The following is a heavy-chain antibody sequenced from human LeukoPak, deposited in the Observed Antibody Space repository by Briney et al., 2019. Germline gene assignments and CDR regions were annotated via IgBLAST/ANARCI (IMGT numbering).Heavy chain of an antibody. CDR2: ISSSSTCM. V-gene: IGHV3-21*01. CDR3: ARGSLAGSSGYYYH. D-gene: IGHD3-22*01. J-gene: IGHJ5*02. Sequence: KPGGSLRLSCAASGFTFSSYSMNWVRQAPGKGLEWVSSISSSSTCMLYSDSVKGRFTISRDNAKNSVYLQMNSLRAEDTAVYYCARGSLAGSSGYYYHWGQGTLVTVSS. CDR1: GFTFSSYS.